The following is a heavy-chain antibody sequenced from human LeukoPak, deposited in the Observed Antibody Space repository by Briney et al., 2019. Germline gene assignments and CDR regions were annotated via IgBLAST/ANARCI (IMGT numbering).Heavy chain of an antibody. D-gene: IGHD1-14*01. CDR1: GGSFSGYY. CDR2: INHSGST. V-gene: IGHV4-34*01. Sequence: SETLSLTCAVYGGSFSGYYWSWIRQPPGKGLEWIGEINHSGSTNYNPSLKSRVTISVDTSKNQFSLKLSSVTAADTAVYYCARGRNYWGRGTLVTVSS. CDR3: ARGRNY. J-gene: IGHJ4*02.